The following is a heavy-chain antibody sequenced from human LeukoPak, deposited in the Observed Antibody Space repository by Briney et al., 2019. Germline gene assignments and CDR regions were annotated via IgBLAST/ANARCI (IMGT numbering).Heavy chain of an antibody. Sequence: GGSLRLSCAASRFTFSSYAMSWVRQAPGKGLEWVSAISGSGGSTYYADSVKGRFTISRDNSKNTLYLQMNSLRAEDTAVYYCAKDGSRYCSGGSCLYGMDVWGQGTTVTVSS. CDR1: RFTFSSYA. J-gene: IGHJ6*02. CDR3: AKDGSRYCSGGSCLYGMDV. D-gene: IGHD2-15*01. CDR2: ISGSGGST. V-gene: IGHV3-23*01.